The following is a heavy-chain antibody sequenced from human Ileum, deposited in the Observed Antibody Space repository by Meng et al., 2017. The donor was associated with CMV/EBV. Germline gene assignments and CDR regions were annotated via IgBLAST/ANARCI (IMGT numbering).Heavy chain of an antibody. CDR1: GFSFSNYY. V-gene: IGHV3-11*05. CDR2: ISTIGHYT. Sequence: VQMVESGGYLVKPGGSLRLSCEASGFSFSNYYMSWIRQAPGKGLEWVSDISTIGHYTPYAESVKGRFTISRDNAKNSLYLQMSSLRADDTAVYYCARVAGYTYDSRGAYFDNWGQGTLVTVSS. D-gene: IGHD3-22*01. J-gene: IGHJ4*02. CDR3: ARVAGYTYDSRGAYFDN.